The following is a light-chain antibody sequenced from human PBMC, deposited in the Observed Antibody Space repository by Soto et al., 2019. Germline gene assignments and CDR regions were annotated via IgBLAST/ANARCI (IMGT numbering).Light chain of an antibody. Sequence: EIVLTQSPGTLSLSPGERATLSCRASQSVSSSYLAWYQQKPGQAPRLLNYGASSRATGIPDRFSGSGSGTDFTLTISRLEPENFAVYYCQQYGSSPPVSLGQGTKLEIK. V-gene: IGKV3-20*01. CDR1: QSVSSSY. CDR3: QQYGSSPPVS. J-gene: IGKJ2*03. CDR2: GAS.